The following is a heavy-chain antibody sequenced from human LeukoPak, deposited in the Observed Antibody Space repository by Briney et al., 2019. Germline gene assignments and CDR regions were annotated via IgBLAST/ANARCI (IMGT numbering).Heavy chain of an antibody. CDR3: ARCMAVAGRDDWFDP. CDR1: GGTFSSYA. D-gene: IGHD6-19*01. CDR2: IIPILGIA. J-gene: IGHJ5*02. Sequence: GASVKVSCKASGGTFSSYAVSWVRQAPGQGLEWMGRIIPILGIANYAQKFQGRVTITADKSTSTAYMELSSLRSEDTAVYYCARCMAVAGRDDWFDPWGQGTLVTVSS. V-gene: IGHV1-69*04.